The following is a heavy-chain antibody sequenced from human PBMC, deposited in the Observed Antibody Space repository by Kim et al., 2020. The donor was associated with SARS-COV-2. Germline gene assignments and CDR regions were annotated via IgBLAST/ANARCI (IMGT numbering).Heavy chain of an antibody. D-gene: IGHD5-12*01. V-gene: IGHV4-59*08. Sequence: NPSRKIRVTISVDTSKNQFSLQLSSMTAADTAVYYCARHAYSGYARFDYWGQGTLLTVSS. J-gene: IGHJ4*02. CDR3: ARHAYSGYARFDY.